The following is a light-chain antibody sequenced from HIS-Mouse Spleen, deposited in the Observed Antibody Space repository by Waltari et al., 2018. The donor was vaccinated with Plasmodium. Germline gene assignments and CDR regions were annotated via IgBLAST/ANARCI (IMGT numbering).Light chain of an antibody. CDR1: QSVSSN. CDR2: GAS. Sequence: EIVMTQSPATLSVSPGERATLSCRASQSVSSNLAWYQQNPGQAPRLLIYGASTRATGIAARFSGSGSGTEFTLNISSMQSEDFAVYYCQQYNNWPPKFTFGPGTKVDIK. V-gene: IGKV3-15*01. CDR3: QQYNNWPPKFT. J-gene: IGKJ3*01.